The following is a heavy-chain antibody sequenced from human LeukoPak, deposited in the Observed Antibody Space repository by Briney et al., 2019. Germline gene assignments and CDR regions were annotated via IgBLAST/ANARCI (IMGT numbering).Heavy chain of an antibody. V-gene: IGHV1-69*13. J-gene: IGHJ4*02. Sequence: GASVKVSCKASGGTFISYAISWVRQAPGQGLEWMGGIIPIFGTANYAQTFQGRVTITADESTSTAYMELSSLRSEDTAVYYCASPYSGSYYSHLPLDYWGQGTLVTVSS. CDR3: ASPYSGSYYSHLPLDY. CDR1: GGTFISYA. CDR2: IIPIFGTA. D-gene: IGHD1-26*01.